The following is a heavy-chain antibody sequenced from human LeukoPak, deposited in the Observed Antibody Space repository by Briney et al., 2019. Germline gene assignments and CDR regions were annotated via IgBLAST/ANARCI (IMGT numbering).Heavy chain of an antibody. J-gene: IGHJ4*02. CDR3: ARDLVSSDGDYVRDYFDY. D-gene: IGHD4-17*01. Sequence: GASVKVSCKASGGTFSSYAISWVRQAPGQGLEWMGGIIPIFGTANYAQKFQGRVTITADESTSTAYMELSSLRSEDTPVYYCARDLVSSDGDYVRDYFDYWGQGTLVTVSS. CDR1: GGTFSSYA. CDR2: IIPIFGTA. V-gene: IGHV1-69*13.